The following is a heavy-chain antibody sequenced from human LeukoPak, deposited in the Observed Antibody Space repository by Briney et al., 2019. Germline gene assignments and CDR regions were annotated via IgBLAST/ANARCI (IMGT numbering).Heavy chain of an antibody. CDR1: GYTFTGYY. J-gene: IGHJ4*02. Sequence: ASVKVSCKASGYTFTGYYMHWVRQAPGQGLEWMGWINPNSGDTVYAQKFQGRVTMTRNTSTSTAYMEVSSLRSEDTAVYYCARGRYYSILTTYTPPNYWGQGTLVTVSS. CDR3: ARGRYYSILTTYTPPNY. CDR2: INPNSGDT. D-gene: IGHD3-9*01. V-gene: IGHV1-8*02.